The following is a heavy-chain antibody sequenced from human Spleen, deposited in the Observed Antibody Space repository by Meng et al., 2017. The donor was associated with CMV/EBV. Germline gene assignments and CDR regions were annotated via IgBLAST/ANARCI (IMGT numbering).Heavy chain of an antibody. CDR2: INHSGST. V-gene: IGHV4-34*01. CDR1: GGSFSGYY. CDR3: ATGRLPTGGYYYYYYYGMDV. Sequence: SETLSPTCAVYGGSFSGYYWSWIRQPPGKGLEWIGEINHSGSTNYNPSLKSRVTISVDTSKNQFSLKLSSVTAADTAVYYCATGRLPTGGYYYYYYYGMDVWGQGTTVTVSS. J-gene: IGHJ6*02. D-gene: IGHD1-26*01.